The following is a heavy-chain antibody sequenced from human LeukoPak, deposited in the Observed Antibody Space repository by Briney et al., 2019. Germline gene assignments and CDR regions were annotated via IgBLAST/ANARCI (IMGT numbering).Heavy chain of an antibody. CDR2: ISSNGDNT. V-gene: IGHV3-64*02. D-gene: IGHD2-2*01. Sequence: GGSLRLSCAASGFTFSSYSMHWLRQAPGKGLAYVSAISSNGDNTYYAGSVKGRFTISRDNSKNTLYLQMDSLRVEDMGVYYCAREVDRVFDYWGQGNLVTVSS. J-gene: IGHJ4*02. CDR1: GFTFSSYS. CDR3: AREVDRVFDY.